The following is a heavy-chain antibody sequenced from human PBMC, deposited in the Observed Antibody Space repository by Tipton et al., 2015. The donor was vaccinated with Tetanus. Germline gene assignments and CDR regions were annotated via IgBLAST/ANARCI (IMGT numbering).Heavy chain of an antibody. Sequence: TLSLTCTVSGGSISSSSYYWGWIRQPPGKGLEWIGYIYYSGSTNYNPSLESRVTISVDTSKNQISLKLRSVTAADTAVYYCARVSRYYYDSSIGMDVWGQGTTVTVSS. CDR3: ARVSRYYYDSSIGMDV. J-gene: IGHJ6*02. D-gene: IGHD3-22*01. CDR1: GGSISSSSYY. CDR2: IYYSGST. V-gene: IGHV4-61*05.